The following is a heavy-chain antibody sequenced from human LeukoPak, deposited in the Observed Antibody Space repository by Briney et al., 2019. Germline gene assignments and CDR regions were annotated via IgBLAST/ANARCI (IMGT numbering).Heavy chain of an antibody. V-gene: IGHV4-31*03. J-gene: IGHJ4*02. CDR1: GGSISSGGYY. Sequence: PSETLSPTCTVSGGSISSGGYYWSWIRQHPGKGLEWIGYIYYSGSTYYNPSLKSRVTISVDTSKNQFSLKLSSVTAADTAVYYCARSLLWFGELDYWGQGTLVTVSS. CDR2: IYYSGST. CDR3: ARSLLWFGELDY. D-gene: IGHD3-10*01.